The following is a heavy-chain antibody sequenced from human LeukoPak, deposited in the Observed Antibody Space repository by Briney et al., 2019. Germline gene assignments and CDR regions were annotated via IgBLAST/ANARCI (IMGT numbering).Heavy chain of an antibody. CDR2: IYYSGST. CDR3: ARRTLRVGLLWFGELSGGENDY. CDR1: GGSISSSSYY. Sequence: PSETLSLTCTVSGGSISSSSYYWGWIRQPPGKGLEWIGSIYYSGSTYYNPSLKSRVTISVDTSKNQFSLKLSSVTAADTAVYYCARRTLRVGLLWFGELSGGENDYWGQGTLVTVSS. D-gene: IGHD3-10*01. J-gene: IGHJ4*02. V-gene: IGHV4-39*01.